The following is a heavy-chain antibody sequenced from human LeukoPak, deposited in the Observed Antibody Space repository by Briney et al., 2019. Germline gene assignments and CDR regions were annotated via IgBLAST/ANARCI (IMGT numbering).Heavy chain of an antibody. V-gene: IGHV3-30-3*01. CDR2: ISNDGNNK. CDR3: ASDFRSYNIRWCLDY. D-gene: IGHD2-8*02. J-gene: IGHJ4*02. CDR1: GFTFSGYA. Sequence: GRSLRLSCAASGFTFSGYAMYWVRQAPGKGLEWVAVISNDGNNKYYADSVKGRFTISRDNSKNTPYLQMNSLRAEVTAVYYCASDFRSYNIRWCLDYWGQGTLVTVSS.